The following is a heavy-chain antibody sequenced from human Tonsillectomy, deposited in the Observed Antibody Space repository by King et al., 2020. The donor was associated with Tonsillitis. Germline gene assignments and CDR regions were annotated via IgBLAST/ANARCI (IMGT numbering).Heavy chain of an antibody. J-gene: IGHJ3*02. CDR2: INAGNGNT. CDR3: ARAPGLDAFDI. D-gene: IGHD2-8*02. Sequence: QLVQSGAEVKKPGASVKVSCKASGYTFTSYAMHWVRQAPGQRLEWRGWINAGNGNTKYSQKFQGRVTITRDTSASTAYMGLSSLRSEDTAVYYCARAPGLDAFDIWGQGTMVTVSS. V-gene: IGHV1-3*01. CDR1: GYTFTSYA.